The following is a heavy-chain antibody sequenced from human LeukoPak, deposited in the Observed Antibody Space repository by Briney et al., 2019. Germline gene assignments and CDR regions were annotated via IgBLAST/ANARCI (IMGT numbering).Heavy chain of an antibody. J-gene: IGHJ6*03. D-gene: IGHD4-17*01. Sequence: SETLSLTCAVSGGSISSSNWWSWVRQPPGKGLEWIGEIYHSGSTNYNPSLKSRVTISVDKSKNQFSLKLSSVTAADTAVYYCARAYGDYVSYYYYYMDVWGKGTTVTVSS. V-gene: IGHV4-4*02. CDR1: GGSISSSNW. CDR3: ARAYGDYVSYYYYYMDV. CDR2: IYHSGST.